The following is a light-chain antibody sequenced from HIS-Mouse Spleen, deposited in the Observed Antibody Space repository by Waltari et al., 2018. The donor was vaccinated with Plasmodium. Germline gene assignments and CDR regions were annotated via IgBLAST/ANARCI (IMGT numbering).Light chain of an antibody. J-gene: IGKJ1*01. CDR3: QQSYSTWT. Sequence: DIQMTQSPSSLSASVGDRVNITCRASQSISNYLNWYQQKPGKAPKFLIYAASTVQSGVPSRFSGSGSGTDFTLTISRLQPEYFATYYCQQSYSTWTFGQGTKVEIK. V-gene: IGKV1-39*01. CDR2: AAS. CDR1: QSISNY.